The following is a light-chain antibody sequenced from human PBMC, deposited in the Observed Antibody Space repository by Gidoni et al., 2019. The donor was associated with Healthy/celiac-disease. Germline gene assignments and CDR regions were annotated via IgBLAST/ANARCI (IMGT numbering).Light chain of an antibody. J-gene: IGKJ5*01. CDR3: QQYDNLPLT. Sequence: DIQMTQSPSSLSASVGDRVTITCQASQDISNYLNWYQQKPGKAPKLLIYDASNLETGVPSRFSGSGSGTDFTFTISSLQPEDIATYYCQQYDNLPLTFCQXTRLEIK. V-gene: IGKV1-33*01. CDR1: QDISNY. CDR2: DAS.